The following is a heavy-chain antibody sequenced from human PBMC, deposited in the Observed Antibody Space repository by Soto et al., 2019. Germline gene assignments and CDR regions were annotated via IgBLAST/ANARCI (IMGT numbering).Heavy chain of an antibody. CDR3: ARGRYGDY. CDR1: GYAFTTYG. CDR2: ISAHNGNT. D-gene: IGHD1-1*01. Sequence: QVHLVQSGAEVKKPGASVKVSCKGSGYAFTTYGITWVRQAPGQGLEWMGWISAHNGNTNYAQKLQGRVTVTRDTSTNTAYMALRSLRSDDTAVYYCARGRYGDYWGQGALVTDSS. J-gene: IGHJ4*02. V-gene: IGHV1-18*01.